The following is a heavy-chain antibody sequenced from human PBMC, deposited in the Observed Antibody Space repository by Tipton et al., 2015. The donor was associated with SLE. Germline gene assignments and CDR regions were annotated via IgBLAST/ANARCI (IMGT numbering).Heavy chain of an antibody. Sequence: TLSLTCAVSDYSVTSNNWWAWIRQPPGKGLEWIGYIHYGGDIYYNPSLKSRVTMSVETSKNQFSLKVNSVTAADTAVYYCARHYCTASSCPDTFDIWGQGTMATVSS. CDR2: IHYGGDI. CDR3: ARHYCTASSCPDTFDI. V-gene: IGHV4-28*02. D-gene: IGHD2-8*01. CDR1: DYSVTSNNW. J-gene: IGHJ3*02.